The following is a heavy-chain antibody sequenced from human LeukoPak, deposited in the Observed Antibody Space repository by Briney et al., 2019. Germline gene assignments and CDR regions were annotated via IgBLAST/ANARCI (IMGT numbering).Heavy chain of an antibody. Sequence: GRSLRLSCAASGFTFSSYAMHWVRQAPGKGLERVAVISYDGSNKYYADSVKGRFTISRDNSKNTLYLQMNSLRAEDTAVYYCARPLTMVRGVIIAPFDYWGQGTLVTVSS. V-gene: IGHV3-30-3*01. CDR2: ISYDGSNK. D-gene: IGHD3-10*01. CDR1: GFTFSSYA. CDR3: ARPLTMVRGVIIAPFDY. J-gene: IGHJ4*02.